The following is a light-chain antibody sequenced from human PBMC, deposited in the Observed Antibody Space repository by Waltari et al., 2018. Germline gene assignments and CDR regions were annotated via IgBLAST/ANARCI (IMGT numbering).Light chain of an antibody. CDR2: AAS. J-gene: IGKJ5*01. CDR3: QQLNSYPIT. V-gene: IGKV1-9*01. Sequence: IQLTQSPSSLSASVGDRVTITCRASQGISSLAWYQQKPGKAPKLLIYAASTLQSGVPSRFSGSGSGTDFTLTISSLQPEDFATYYCQQLNSYPITFGQGTRLEIK. CDR1: QGISS.